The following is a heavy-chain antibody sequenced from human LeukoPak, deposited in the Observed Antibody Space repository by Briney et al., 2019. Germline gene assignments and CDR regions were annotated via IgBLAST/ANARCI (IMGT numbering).Heavy chain of an antibody. CDR2: FYYSGST. Sequence: SETLSLTCTVSGGSISTYYWSWIRQPPGKGLEWIGYFYYSGSTNYNPSLKSRVTISVDTSKNQFSLKLSSVTAADTALYYCARNFDYWGQGTLVTVSS. CDR1: GGSISTYY. CDR3: ARNFDY. V-gene: IGHV4-59*01. J-gene: IGHJ4*02.